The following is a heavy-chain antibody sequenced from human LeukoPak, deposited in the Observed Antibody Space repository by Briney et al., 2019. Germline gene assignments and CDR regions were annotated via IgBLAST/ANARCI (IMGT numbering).Heavy chain of an antibody. J-gene: IGHJ1*01. V-gene: IGHV3-48*01. Sequence: PGGSLRLSCAASGFTFSSYSMNWVRQAPGKGREWVSYISSSSSTIYYADSVKGRFTISRDNAKNSLYLQMNSLRAEDTAVYYCARGGIAAAAMGYFQHWGQGTLVTVSS. CDR3: ARGGIAAAAMGYFQH. CDR1: GFTFSSYS. CDR2: ISSSSSTI. D-gene: IGHD6-13*01.